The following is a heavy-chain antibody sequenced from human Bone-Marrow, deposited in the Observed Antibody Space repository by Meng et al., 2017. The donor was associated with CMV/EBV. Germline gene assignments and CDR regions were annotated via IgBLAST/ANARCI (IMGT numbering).Heavy chain of an antibody. CDR2: IYSGGSST. V-gene: IGHV3-NL1*01. J-gene: IGHJ6*02. D-gene: IGHD1-14*01. CDR1: GFTFSNAW. Sequence: GGSLRLSCAASGFTFSNAWMSWVRQAPGKGLEWVSVIYSGGSSTYYADSVKGRFTISRDNAKNSLYLQMSSLRAEDTAVYYRATSTGDYYYYGMDVWGQGTTVTVSS. CDR3: ATSTGDYYYYGMDV.